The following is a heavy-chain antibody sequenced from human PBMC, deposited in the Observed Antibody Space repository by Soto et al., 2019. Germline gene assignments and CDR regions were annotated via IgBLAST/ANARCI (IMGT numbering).Heavy chain of an antibody. D-gene: IGHD2-15*01. J-gene: IGHJ4*02. CDR3: ARRGCSGNNCYANFDC. Sequence: GSLRLACAASGFTFSSYGMNWVRQAPGKGLEWVSYISGSGSTIYYADSVKGRFTISRDNAKNSLYLQMNSLRDDDTAVYYCARRGCSGNNCYANFDCCGQGTLVTVSS. CDR1: GFTFSSYG. V-gene: IGHV3-48*02. CDR2: ISGSGSTI.